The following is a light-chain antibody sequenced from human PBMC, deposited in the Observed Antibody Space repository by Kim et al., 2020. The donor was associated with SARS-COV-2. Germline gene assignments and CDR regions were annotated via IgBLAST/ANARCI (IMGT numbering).Light chain of an antibody. CDR3: NSRDSSGNPH. CDR2: GKN. CDR1: SLRSYY. J-gene: IGLJ2*01. Sequence: VALGQTVRITCQGDSLRSYYASWYQQKPGQAPVLVIYGKNNRPSGIPDRFSGSSSGNTASLTITGAQAEDEADYYCNSRDSSGNPHFGGGTKLTVL. V-gene: IGLV3-19*01.